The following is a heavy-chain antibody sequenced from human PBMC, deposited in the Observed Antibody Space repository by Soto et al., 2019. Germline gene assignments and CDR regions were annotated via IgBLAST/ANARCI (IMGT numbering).Heavy chain of an antibody. CDR1: GGTFSSYA. V-gene: IGHV1-69*01. CDR3: ARDNGRGYDTNEPDYYYDYGMDV. J-gene: IGHJ6*02. D-gene: IGHD5-12*01. CDR2: IIPIFGTA. Sequence: QVQLVQSGAEVKKPGSSVKVSCKASGGTFSSYAISWVRQAPGQGLEWMGGIIPIFGTANYAQKFQGRVTITADESTSTAYMELSRLRSEDTAVYYCARDNGRGYDTNEPDYYYDYGMDVWGQGTTVTVSS.